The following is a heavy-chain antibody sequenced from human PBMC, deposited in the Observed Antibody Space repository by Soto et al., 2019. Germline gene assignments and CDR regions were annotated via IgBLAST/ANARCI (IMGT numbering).Heavy chain of an antibody. CDR1: GFTFSSYG. Sequence: PGGSLRLSCAASGFTFSSYGMHWVRQAPGKGLEWVAVISYDGSNKYYADSVKGRFTISRDNSKNTLYLQMNSLRAEDTAVYYCAKTEVAAAGTDTIDYWGQGTLVTVSS. D-gene: IGHD6-13*01. CDR2: ISYDGSNK. CDR3: AKTEVAAAGTDTIDY. J-gene: IGHJ4*02. V-gene: IGHV3-30*18.